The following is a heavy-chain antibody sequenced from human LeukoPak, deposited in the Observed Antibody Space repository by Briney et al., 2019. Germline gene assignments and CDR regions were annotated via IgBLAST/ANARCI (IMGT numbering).Heavy chain of an antibody. CDR3: ARDRGCGSCPFDF. J-gene: IGHJ4*02. CDR1: GYTFSSYG. V-gene: IGHV1-18*01. D-gene: IGHD2-15*01. Sequence: ASVKVSCKASGYTFSSYGITWVRQAPGQGLEWMGWISAYNGFTNYAQNLQGRVTMTTDTSTRTAYMELRSLRSDDTAVYYCARDRGCGSCPFDFWGQGTLVTVSS. CDR2: ISAYNGFT.